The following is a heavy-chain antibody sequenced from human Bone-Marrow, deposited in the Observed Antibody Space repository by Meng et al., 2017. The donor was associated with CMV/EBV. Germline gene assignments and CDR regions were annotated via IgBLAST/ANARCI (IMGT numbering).Heavy chain of an antibody. D-gene: IGHD6-6*01. CDR3: AREAAHAVGFDY. CDR2: IYYSGST. V-gene: IGHV4-59*01. CDR1: GGSISSYY. J-gene: IGHJ4*02. Sequence: SETLSLTCTVSGGSISSYYWSWIRQPPGKGLEWIGYIYYSGSTNYNPSLKSRVTISVDTSKNQFSLKLSSVTAADTAVYYCAREAAHAVGFDYWGQGNLVTVSS.